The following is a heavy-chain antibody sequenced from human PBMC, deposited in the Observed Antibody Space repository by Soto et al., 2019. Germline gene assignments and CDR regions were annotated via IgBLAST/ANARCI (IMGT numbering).Heavy chain of an antibody. CDR1: GYTFTSYA. CDR3: AHRHGSGWYVKY. Sequence: ASVKVSCKASGYTFTSYAMHWVRQAPGQRLEWMGWINAGNGNTKYSQKFQGRVTITKDTSKNQVVLTMTNMDPVDTGTYYCAHRHGSGWYVKYWGQGTLVTVSS. D-gene: IGHD6-19*01. J-gene: IGHJ4*02. CDR2: INAGNGNT. V-gene: IGHV1-3*01.